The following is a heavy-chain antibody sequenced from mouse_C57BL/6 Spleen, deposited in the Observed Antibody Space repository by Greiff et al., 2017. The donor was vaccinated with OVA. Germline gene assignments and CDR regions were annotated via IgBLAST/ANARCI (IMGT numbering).Heavy chain of an antibody. D-gene: IGHD4-1*01. Sequence: EVKLMESGGGLVKPGGSLKLSCAASGFTFSDYGMHWVRQSPEKGLEWVAYISSGSSTIYYADTVKGRFTISRDNAKNTLFLQLTSLRAEDTAMYYCARIDWDGFDYWGQGTTLTVSS. CDR1: GFTFSDYG. V-gene: IGHV5-17*01. J-gene: IGHJ2*01. CDR2: ISSGSSTI. CDR3: ARIDWDGFDY.